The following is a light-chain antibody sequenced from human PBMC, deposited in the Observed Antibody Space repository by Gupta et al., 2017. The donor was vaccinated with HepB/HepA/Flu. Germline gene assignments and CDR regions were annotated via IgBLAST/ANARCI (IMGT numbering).Light chain of an antibody. V-gene: IGKV3-11*01. Sequence: EIVLTQSPATLSLSPGERATLSCRASQSVSSYLAWYQQKPGQAPRLLIYDASNRATGIPAMFSGSGYGTDFTLTISSREPEDCAVYYCQQRSNWNTFGQGTKLEIK. CDR3: QQRSNWNT. CDR2: DAS. J-gene: IGKJ2*01. CDR1: QSVSSY.